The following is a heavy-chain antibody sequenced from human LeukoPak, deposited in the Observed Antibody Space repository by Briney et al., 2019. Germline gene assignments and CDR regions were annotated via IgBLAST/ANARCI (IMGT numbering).Heavy chain of an antibody. CDR3: ARDLAAQRGDY. CDR2: TRNKANSYTT. D-gene: IGHD6-13*01. V-gene: IGHV3-72*01. Sequence: GGLRLSCAASGFTFSDYYMDWVRQAPGKGLEWVGRTRNKANSYTTEYAASVKGRFTISRDDSKNSLYLQMNSLKTEDTAVYYCARDLAAQRGDYWGQGTLVTVSS. J-gene: IGHJ4*02. CDR1: GFTFSDYY.